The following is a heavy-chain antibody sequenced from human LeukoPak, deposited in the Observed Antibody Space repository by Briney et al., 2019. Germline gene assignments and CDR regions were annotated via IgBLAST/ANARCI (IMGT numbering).Heavy chain of an antibody. CDR2: IYYSGST. CDR1: GGSISSSSYY. V-gene: IGHV4-39*07. D-gene: IGHD4-23*01. CDR3: ATSSYGGEDY. Sequence: SETLSLTCTVSGGSISSSSYYWGWIRQPPGKGLEWIGSIYYSGSTYYNPSLKSRVTISVDTSKNQLSLKLSSVTAADTAVYYCATSSYGGEDYWGQGTLVTVSS. J-gene: IGHJ4*02.